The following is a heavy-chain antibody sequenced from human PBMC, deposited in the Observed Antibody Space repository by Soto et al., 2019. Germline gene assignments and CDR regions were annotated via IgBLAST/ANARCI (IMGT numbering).Heavy chain of an antibody. J-gene: IGHJ4*02. V-gene: IGHV1-69*01. Sequence: QVQLVQSGAEVKEPGSSVKVSCKASGGGNLRDYRTTWVRRAPGQGLEWRGGIIPKLGSANYAQNSQGRVTVNADESTNTVYMELRSPRSDETAVYYCARAGDGYNFGAVDWGQGTPVTVSS. CDR2: IIPKLGSA. CDR3: ARAGDGYNFGAVD. CDR1: GGGNLRDYR. D-gene: IGHD2-21*01.